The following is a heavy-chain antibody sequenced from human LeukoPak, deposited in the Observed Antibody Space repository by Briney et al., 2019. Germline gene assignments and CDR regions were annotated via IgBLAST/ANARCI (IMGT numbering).Heavy chain of an antibody. J-gene: IGHJ4*02. Sequence: GGSLRLSCAASGFTFSSYAMTWVRQAPGKGLEWVSGISGSGGSTYYADSVKGRFTISRDNSKNTLYLQMNSLRAEDTAVYYCAKGRWIPVAGNYFDYWGQGTLVTVSS. V-gene: IGHV3-23*01. CDR2: ISGSGGST. CDR1: GFTFSSYA. CDR3: AKGRWIPVAGNYFDY. D-gene: IGHD6-19*01.